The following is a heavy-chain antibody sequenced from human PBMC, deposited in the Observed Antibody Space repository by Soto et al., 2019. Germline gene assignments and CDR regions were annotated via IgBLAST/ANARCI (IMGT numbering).Heavy chain of an antibody. CDR2: ISYEGSMR. Sequence: PGGSLRLSCAASGFTFSSYTMDWVRQAPGKGLEWVALISYEGSMRYYADSVKGRFTVSRDNSKDTLFLQMNSLRPEDTAVYYCARGGELVYDSTGPLDYWGHGTLVTVSS. D-gene: IGHD3-22*01. V-gene: IGHV3-30*03. CDR1: GFTFSSYT. CDR3: ARGGELVYDSTGPLDY. J-gene: IGHJ4*01.